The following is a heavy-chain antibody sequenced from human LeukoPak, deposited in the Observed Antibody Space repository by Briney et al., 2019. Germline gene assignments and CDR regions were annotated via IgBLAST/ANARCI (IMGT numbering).Heavy chain of an antibody. CDR1: GGSFSGYY. CDR3: ARGRMDWRHDTFDYDY. D-gene: IGHD3-3*01. CDR2: INHSGST. Sequence: PSETLSLTCAVYGGSFSGYYWSWIRQPPGKGLEWIGEINHSGSTNYNPSLKSRVTISVDTSKNQFSLKLSSVTAADTAVYYCARGRMDWRHDTFDYDYWGQGTLVTVSS. V-gene: IGHV4-34*01. J-gene: IGHJ4*02.